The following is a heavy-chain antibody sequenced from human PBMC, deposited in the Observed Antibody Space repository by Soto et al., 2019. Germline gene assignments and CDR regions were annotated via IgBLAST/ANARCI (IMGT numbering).Heavy chain of an antibody. D-gene: IGHD2-2*01. CDR1: GGSISSGGYY. CDR2: IYYSGST. Sequence: SETLSLTCTVSGGSISSGGYYWSWIRRHPGKGLEWIGYIYYSGSTYYNPSLKSRVTISVDTSKNQFSLKLSSVTAADTAVYYCARGSLLLWDYYYYMDVWGKGTTVTVSS. V-gene: IGHV4-31*03. J-gene: IGHJ6*03. CDR3: ARGSLLLWDYYYYMDV.